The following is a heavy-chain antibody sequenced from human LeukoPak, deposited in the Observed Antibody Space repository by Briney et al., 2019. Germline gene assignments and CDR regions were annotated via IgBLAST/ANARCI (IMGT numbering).Heavy chain of an antibody. CDR1: GGTFSSYA. CDR3: ARAESPSTYCSSTSCYYFDY. V-gene: IGHV1-69*13. Sequence: SVKVSCKASGGTFSSYAISWVRQAPGQGLEWMGGIIPIFGTANYAQKFQGRVTITADESTSTDYMELSSLRSEDTAVYYCARAESPSTYCSSTSCYYFDYWGQGTLVTVSS. CDR2: IIPIFGTA. D-gene: IGHD2-2*01. J-gene: IGHJ4*02.